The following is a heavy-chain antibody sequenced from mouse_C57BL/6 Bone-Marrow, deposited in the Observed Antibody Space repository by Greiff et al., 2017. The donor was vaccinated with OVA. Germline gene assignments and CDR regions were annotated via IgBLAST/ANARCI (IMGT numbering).Heavy chain of an antibody. D-gene: IGHD3-1*01. V-gene: IGHV5-9-1*02. Sequence: EVQLVESGEGLVKPGGSLKLSCAASGFTFSSYAMSWVRQTPEKRLEWVAYISSGGDYIYYADTVKGRFTISRDNARNTLYLQTSSLKSEDTAMYYCTRGPAHYYAMDYWGQGTSVTVSS. J-gene: IGHJ4*01. CDR3: TRGPAHYYAMDY. CDR1: GFTFSSYA. CDR2: ISSGGDYI.